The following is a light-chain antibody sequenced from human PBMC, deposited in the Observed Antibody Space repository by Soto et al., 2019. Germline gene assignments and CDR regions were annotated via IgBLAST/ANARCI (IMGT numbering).Light chain of an antibody. V-gene: IGKV3-15*01. J-gene: IGKJ5*01. CDR2: GAS. Sequence: EIVMTQSPATLSVSPGERAALSCRASQSVSGNLAWYQQTPGQAPRLLIYGASTRATGIPARFSGSGFGTEFTLTISSLKSEDFEVYYCQQYNYRPPDFGQGTRLEIK. CDR3: QQYNYRPPD. CDR1: QSVSGN.